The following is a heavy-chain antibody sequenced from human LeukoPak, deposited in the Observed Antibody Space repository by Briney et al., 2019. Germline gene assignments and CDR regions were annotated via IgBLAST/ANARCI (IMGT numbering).Heavy chain of an antibody. J-gene: IGHJ4*02. CDR3: ARYGGPNFDY. D-gene: IGHD4/OR15-4a*01. CDR2: IYTNGST. V-gene: IGHV4-4*09. CDR1: GASISHYY. Sequence: SETLSLTCTVSGASISHYYWSWLRQPPGKGLEWIGYIYTNGSTNYNPSLKSRVTISLDTSRNQFSLKLSSVTAADTAVYYCARYGGPNFDYWGQGTLVTVSS.